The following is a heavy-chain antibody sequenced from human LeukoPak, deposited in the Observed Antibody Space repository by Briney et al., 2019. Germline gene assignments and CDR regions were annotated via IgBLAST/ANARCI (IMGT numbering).Heavy chain of an antibody. CDR3: ARERLRGWFDP. Sequence: SETLSLTCTVSGGSISSYYWGWIRQPPGKGLEWIGEINHSGSTNYNPSLKSRVTISVDTSKNQFSLKLSSVTAADTAVYYCARERLRGWFDPWGQGTLVTVSS. CDR1: GGSISSYY. D-gene: IGHD3-10*01. J-gene: IGHJ5*02. V-gene: IGHV4-59*01. CDR2: INHSGST.